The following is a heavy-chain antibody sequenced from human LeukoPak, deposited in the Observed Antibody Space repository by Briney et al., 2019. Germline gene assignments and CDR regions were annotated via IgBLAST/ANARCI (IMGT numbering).Heavy chain of an antibody. J-gene: IGHJ4*02. CDR1: GYSISSGYY. CDR2: IYHSGST. Sequence: PSETLSLTCTVSGYSISSGYYWGWVRQPPGKGLGWIGSIYHSGSTYYNPSVKSRVTISVDTSKSQFSLKLSSVTAADKAVYYCERFSRNVGEADYWGQGTLVTVSS. CDR3: ERFSRNVGEADY. V-gene: IGHV4-38-2*02. D-gene: IGHD3-16*01.